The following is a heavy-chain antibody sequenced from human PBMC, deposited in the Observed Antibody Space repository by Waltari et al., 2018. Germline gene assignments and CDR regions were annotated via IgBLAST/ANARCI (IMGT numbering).Heavy chain of an antibody. J-gene: IGHJ4*02. V-gene: IGHV4-39*07. Sequence: QLQLQESGPGLVKPSETLSLTCTVSGGSISSSSYYWSWVRPPPGKGLEWIGSIYYSGVTYYNPSLKSRVTISVDTSKNQFSLRVSSVTAADTAVFYCARMVRGYCSSTSCHTDHWGQGTLVTVSS. CDR2: IYYSGVT. CDR1: GGSISSSSYY. CDR3: ARMVRGYCSSTSCHTDH. D-gene: IGHD2-2*01.